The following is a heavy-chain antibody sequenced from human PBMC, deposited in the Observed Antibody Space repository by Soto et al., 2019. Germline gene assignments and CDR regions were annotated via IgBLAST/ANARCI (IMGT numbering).Heavy chain of an antibody. D-gene: IGHD3-10*01. CDR1: GGTFSSYA. CDR2: IIPIFGTA. Sequence: GASVKLSCKASGGTFSSYAISCVRQAPGQGLEWMGGIIPIFGTANYAQKFQGRVTITADESTSTAYMELSSLRSEDTAVYYCARDSSYGSDSWFDPWGQGTLVTSPQ. J-gene: IGHJ5*02. CDR3: ARDSSYGSDSWFDP. V-gene: IGHV1-69*13.